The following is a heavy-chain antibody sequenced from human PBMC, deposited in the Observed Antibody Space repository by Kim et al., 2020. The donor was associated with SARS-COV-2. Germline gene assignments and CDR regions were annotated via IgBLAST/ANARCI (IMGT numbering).Heavy chain of an antibody. Sequence: GGSLRLSCAASGFTFSDYYMSWIRQAPGKGLEWVSYISSSGSTIYYADSVKGRFTISRDNAKNSLYLQMNSLRAEDTAVYYCAKDLYYDILTGYHYYYGMDVWGQGTTVTVSS. CDR1: GFTFSDYY. CDR2: ISSSGSTI. D-gene: IGHD3-9*01. CDR3: AKDLYYDILTGYHYYYGMDV. J-gene: IGHJ6*02. V-gene: IGHV3-11*04.